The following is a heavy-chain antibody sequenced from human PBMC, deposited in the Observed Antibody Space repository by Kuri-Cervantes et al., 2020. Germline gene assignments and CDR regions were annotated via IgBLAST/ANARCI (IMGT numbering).Heavy chain of an antibody. CDR2: MNPNSGNT. Sequence: ASVKVSCKASGYTFTSYDINWVRQATGQGLEWMGWMNPNSGNTGYAQKFQGRVTMTTDTSTSTAYMELSSLRSEDTAVYYCARDLSGVETYYDFLGYYYGMDVWGQGTTVTVSS. D-gene: IGHD3-3*01. CDR3: ARDLSGVETYYDFLGYYYGMDV. V-gene: IGHV1-8*01. CDR1: GYTFTSYD. J-gene: IGHJ6*02.